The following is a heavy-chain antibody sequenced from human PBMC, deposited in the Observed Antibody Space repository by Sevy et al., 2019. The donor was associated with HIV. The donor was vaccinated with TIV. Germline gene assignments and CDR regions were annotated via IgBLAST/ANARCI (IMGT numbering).Heavy chain of an antibody. V-gene: IGHV3-30*02. CDR2: IRYDGSNK. D-gene: IGHD2-21*01. CDR3: AKIWRGYCGGDCYTRIDY. J-gene: IGHJ4*02. Sequence: GGSLRLSCAASGFTFSSYGMHWVRQAPGKGLEWVAFIRYDGSNKNYADYVKGRFTISRDNSKNKLYLQMNSLRAEDTAVYYCAKIWRGYCGGDCYTRIDYWGQGTLVTVSS. CDR1: GFTFSSYG.